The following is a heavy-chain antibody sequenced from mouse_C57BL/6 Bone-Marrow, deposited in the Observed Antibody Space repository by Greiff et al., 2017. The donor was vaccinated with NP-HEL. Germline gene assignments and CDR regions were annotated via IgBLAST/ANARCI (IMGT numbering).Heavy chain of an antibody. CDR2: IDPESGGT. Sequence: VQLQQSGAELVRPGASVTLSCKASGYTFTDYDMHWVKQTPVNGLEWIGAIDPESGGTAYNQKFKGKAILTADNSSSTAYMELRSLTSEDSAVYYCTRWGDYGYFDVGCRGTTVTVSS. J-gene: IGHJ1*03. V-gene: IGHV1-15*01. CDR1: GYTFTDYD. CDR3: TRWGDYGYFDV. D-gene: IGHD2-13*01.